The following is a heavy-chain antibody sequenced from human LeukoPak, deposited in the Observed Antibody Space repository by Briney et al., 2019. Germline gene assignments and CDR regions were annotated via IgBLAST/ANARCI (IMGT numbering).Heavy chain of an antibody. Sequence: GGSLRLSCAASGFTFSSYAMSWVRQAPGKGLEWVSAISASGGSTYYADSVKGRFTISRDNSKNTLYLQMNSLRAEDTALYYCAKDSGSGWLNAFDIWGQGTMVTVSS. CDR2: ISASGGST. J-gene: IGHJ3*02. CDR3: AKDSGSGWLNAFDI. V-gene: IGHV3-23*01. CDR1: GFTFSSYA. D-gene: IGHD6-19*01.